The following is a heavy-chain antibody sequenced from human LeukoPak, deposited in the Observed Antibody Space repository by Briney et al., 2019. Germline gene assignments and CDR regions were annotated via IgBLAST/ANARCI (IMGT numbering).Heavy chain of an antibody. V-gene: IGHV1-46*01. CDR3: ARDRGYYSNYRSYYFDY. Sequence: ASVKVSCKASGYTFISYYMHWVRQAPGQGLEWMGIINPSGGSTSYAQKFQGRVTMTRDTSTSTVYMELSSLRSEDTAVYYCARDRGYYSNYRSYYFDYWGQGTLVTVSS. CDR2: INPSGGST. CDR1: GYTFISYY. J-gene: IGHJ4*02. D-gene: IGHD4-11*01.